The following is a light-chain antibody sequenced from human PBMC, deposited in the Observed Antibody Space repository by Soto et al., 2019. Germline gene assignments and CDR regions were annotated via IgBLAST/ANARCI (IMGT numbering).Light chain of an antibody. CDR3: QQYGSSPPYT. V-gene: IGKV3-20*01. J-gene: IGKJ2*01. CDR2: GSS. CDR1: QSVSNNY. Sequence: EVVLTQSPGTLSLSPGERATLSCRASQSVSNNYLAWYQQKPGQSPKLLIFGSSDRATGIPDRFSGSGSGTEFTLTISNLEPEDFAVYYCQQYGSSPPYTFGQGTKLEIK.